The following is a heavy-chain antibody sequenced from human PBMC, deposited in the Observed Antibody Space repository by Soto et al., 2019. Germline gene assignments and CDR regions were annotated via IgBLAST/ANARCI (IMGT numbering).Heavy chain of an antibody. Sequence: GGSLRLSCAASGFTFTRYSMNWVRQAPGKGLEWVSSISSTTNYIYYGDSMKGRFTISRDNAKNSLYLEMNSLRAEDTAVYYCARDDIGAPNAFDMWCQGTMVTVSS. D-gene: IGHD2-15*01. CDR1: GFTFTRYS. V-gene: IGHV3-21*06. CDR2: ISSTTNYI. CDR3: ARDDIGAPNAFDM. J-gene: IGHJ3*02.